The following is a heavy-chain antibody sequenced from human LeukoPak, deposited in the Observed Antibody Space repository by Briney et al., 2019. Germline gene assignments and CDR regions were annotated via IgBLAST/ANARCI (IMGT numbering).Heavy chain of an antibody. CDR1: GYTLTELS. V-gene: IGHV1-46*01. Sequence: ASVKVSCKVSGYTLTELSMHWVRQAPGQGLEWMGIINPSGGSTSYAQKFQGRVTMTRDTSTSTVYMELSSLRSEDTAVYYCARGERWLQSSGDWFDPWGQGTLVTVSS. CDR2: INPSGGST. D-gene: IGHD5-24*01. CDR3: ARGERWLQSSGDWFDP. J-gene: IGHJ5*02.